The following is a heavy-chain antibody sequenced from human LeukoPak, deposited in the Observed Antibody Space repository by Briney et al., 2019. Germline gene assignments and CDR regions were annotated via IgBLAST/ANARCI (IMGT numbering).Heavy chain of an antibody. D-gene: IGHD2-15*01. CDR3: ARDPAYCSGGSCYSPPQNYYGMDV. CDR1: GFTFSSYS. Sequence: PGGSLRLSCAASGFTFSSYSMNWVRQAPGKGLEWVSYISSSSSTIYYADSVKGRFTISRDNAKNSLYLQMNSLRAEDTAVYYCARDPAYCSGGSCYSPPQNYYGMDVWGQGTTVTVSS. CDR2: ISSSSSTI. V-gene: IGHV3-48*04. J-gene: IGHJ6*02.